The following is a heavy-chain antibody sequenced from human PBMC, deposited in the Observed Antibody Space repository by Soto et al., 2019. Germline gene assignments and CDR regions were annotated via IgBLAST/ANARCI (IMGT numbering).Heavy chain of an antibody. CDR3: TTDRPPFYGMDV. V-gene: IGHV3-15*01. Sequence: PGGSLRLSCTAPGFTFGDYAMILFRQAPGKGLEWVGSIKSKTDGGTTDYAAPVKGRFTISRDDSKNTLYLQMNSLKTEDTAVYYCTTDRPPFYGMDVWGQGTTVTVSS. J-gene: IGHJ6*02. CDR1: GFTFGDYA. CDR2: IKSKTDGGTT.